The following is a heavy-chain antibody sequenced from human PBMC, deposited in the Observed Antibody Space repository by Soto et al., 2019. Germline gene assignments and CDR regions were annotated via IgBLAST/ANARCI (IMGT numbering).Heavy chain of an antibody. J-gene: IGHJ5*02. CDR3: ARKDKSGYFNWFDP. CDR2: IFPSDYDT. D-gene: IGHD3-22*01. Sequence: GEALTLSCITSGYVLTSYWIALVRQILGKGLEWMGIIFPSDYDTRYSPSFQGQVTISADRSTSTVFLQWASLKASDTAVYFCARKDKSGYFNWFDPWGQGTLVTVSS. V-gene: IGHV5-51*01. CDR1: GYVLTSYW.